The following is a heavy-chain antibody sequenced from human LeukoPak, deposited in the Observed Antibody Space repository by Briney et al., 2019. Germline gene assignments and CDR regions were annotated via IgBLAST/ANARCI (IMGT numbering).Heavy chain of an antibody. J-gene: IGHJ4*02. V-gene: IGHV4-59*08. CDR1: GGSISSYY. CDR3: ARHLGRDGYNLRAFDQ. CDR2: IYNSGNT. Sequence: SETLSLTCTVSGGSISSYYCSWIRQPPGKGLEWIGYIYNSGNTNYNPSLKSRVTISEDTSKNQFSLKLRSVTAADTAVYYCARHLGRDGYNLRAFDQWGQGTLVTVSS. D-gene: IGHD5-24*01.